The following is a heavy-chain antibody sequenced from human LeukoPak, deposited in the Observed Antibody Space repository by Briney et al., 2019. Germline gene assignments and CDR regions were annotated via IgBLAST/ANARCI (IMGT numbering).Heavy chain of an antibody. CDR2: IYYSGST. J-gene: IGHJ6*02. CDR3: AREYYYGMDV. CDR1: GGSISSGGYY. Sequence: SQTLSLTCTVSGGSISSGGYYWSWIRQPPGKGLEWIGYIYYSGSTNYNPSLKSRVTISVDTSKNQFSLKLSSVTAADTAVYYCAREYYYGMDVWGQGTTVTVSS. V-gene: IGHV4-61*08.